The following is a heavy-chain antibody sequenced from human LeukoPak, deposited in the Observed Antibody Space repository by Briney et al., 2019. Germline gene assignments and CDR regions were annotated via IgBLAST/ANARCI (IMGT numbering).Heavy chain of an antibody. CDR3: ARHGPKLVVASTIYFDI. CDR2: IYSSGST. J-gene: IGHJ4*02. CDR1: GGPISNIF. V-gene: IGHV4-59*08. D-gene: IGHD2-15*01. Sequence: SETLSLTCTVSGGPISNIFWSWIRQSPGKGLEWIGYIYSSGSTDYNPSLKSRVTVSVDTSKNQFSLKVNSVTAADTAVYYCARHGPKLVVASTIYFDIWGQGILVTVSS.